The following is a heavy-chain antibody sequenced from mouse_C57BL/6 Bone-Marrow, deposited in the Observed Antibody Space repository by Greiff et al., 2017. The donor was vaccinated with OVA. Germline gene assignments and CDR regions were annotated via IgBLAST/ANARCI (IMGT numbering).Heavy chain of an antibody. CDR3: ARRTGTNWYFDV. Sequence: EVKLLESGGGLVKPGGSLKLSCAASGFTFSDYGMHWVRQAPEKGLEWVAYISSGSSTIYYADTVKGRFTISRDNAKNTLFLQMTSLRSEDTAMYYCARRTGTNWYFDVWGTGTTVTVSS. CDR2: ISSGSSTI. V-gene: IGHV5-17*01. J-gene: IGHJ1*03. D-gene: IGHD4-1*01. CDR1: GFTFSDYG.